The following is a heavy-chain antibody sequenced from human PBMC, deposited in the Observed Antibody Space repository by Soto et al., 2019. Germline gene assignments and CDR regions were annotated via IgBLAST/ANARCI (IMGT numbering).Heavy chain of an antibody. CDR3: AGRPVYCTNGVCFDYYYYGMDV. CDR2: INHSGST. D-gene: IGHD2-8*01. CDR1: GGSFSGYY. V-gene: IGHV4-34*01. J-gene: IGHJ6*02. Sequence: SETLSLTCAVYGGSFSGYYWSWIRQPPGKGLEWIGEINHSGSTNYNPSLKSRVTISVDTSKNQFSLKLSSVTAADTAVYYCAGRPVYCTNGVCFDYYYYGMDVWGQGTTVTVSS.